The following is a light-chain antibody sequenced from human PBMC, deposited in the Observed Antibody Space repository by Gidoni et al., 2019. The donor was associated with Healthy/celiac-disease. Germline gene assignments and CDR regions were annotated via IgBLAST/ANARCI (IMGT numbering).Light chain of an antibody. CDR1: QSVSSY. CDR2: DAS. J-gene: IGKJ5*01. Sequence: EIALTQSPATLSLSPGERATLSCRASQSVSSYLAWYQQKPGQAHRLLIYDASNRATGIPARFSGSGSGTDFTLTISSLEPEDFAVYYCQQRSNWPPLITFGQGTRLEIK. CDR3: QQRSNWPPLIT. V-gene: IGKV3-11*01.